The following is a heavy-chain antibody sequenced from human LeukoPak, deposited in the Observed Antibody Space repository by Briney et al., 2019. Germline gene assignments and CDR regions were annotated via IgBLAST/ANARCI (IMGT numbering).Heavy chain of an antibody. CDR2: IKQDGSEK. Sequence: GGSLRLSCAASGFTFSSYWMSWVRQAPGKGLEWVANIKQDGSEKYYVDSVKGRFTISRDNAKNSLYLQMNSLRAEDTAVYYCAKDGDSSSLVIYYYYGMDVWGQGTTVTVSS. V-gene: IGHV3-7*03. CDR1: GFTFSSYW. J-gene: IGHJ6*02. D-gene: IGHD6-6*01. CDR3: AKDGDSSSLVIYYYYGMDV.